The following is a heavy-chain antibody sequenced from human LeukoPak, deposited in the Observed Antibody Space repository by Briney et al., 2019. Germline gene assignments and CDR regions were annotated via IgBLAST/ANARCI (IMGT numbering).Heavy chain of an antibody. CDR1: GGSISTNY. J-gene: IGHJ4*02. D-gene: IGHD3-22*01. Sequence: SETLSLTCTVSGGSISTNYWSWIRQPAGEGLEWIGRIYNSGNTNYSPSLESRVTMSADTSKNQFSLKLSSVTAADTAVYYCARGTFDSSGYYLFDYWGQGALVTVSS. CDR2: IYNSGNT. V-gene: IGHV4-4*07. CDR3: ARGTFDSSGYYLFDY.